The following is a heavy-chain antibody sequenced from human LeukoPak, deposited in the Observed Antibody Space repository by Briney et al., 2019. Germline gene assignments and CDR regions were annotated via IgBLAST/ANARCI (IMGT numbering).Heavy chain of an antibody. CDR3: AKMGAGLDY. CDR1: GFSFDDYA. J-gene: IGHJ4*02. Sequence: PGRSLTLSCAPSGFSFDDYAMHCVRQAPEEGLGWVSGISWNSGSISYADSVKGRFTLSIDNAKNSLYLQMNSLRAEDTALYYCAKMGAGLDYWGQGTLVTVSS. CDR2: ISWNSGSI. D-gene: IGHD1-26*01. V-gene: IGHV3-9*01.